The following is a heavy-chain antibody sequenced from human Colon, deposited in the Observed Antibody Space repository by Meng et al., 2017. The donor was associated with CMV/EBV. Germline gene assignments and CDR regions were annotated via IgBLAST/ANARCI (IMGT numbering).Heavy chain of an antibody. CDR1: GYKFGIYG. CDR3: ARAGAAVTTHFDL. V-gene: IGHV1-18*01. D-gene: IGHD4-17*01. J-gene: IGHJ4*02. CDR2: ISAENGNT. Sequence: KASGYKFGIYGITWVRQVPGQGLEWVGWISAENGNTNYAQKFQGRVTVTTDTSTKTAYMELRGLKSDDSAVYYCARAGAAVTTHFDLWGQGTLVTVSS.